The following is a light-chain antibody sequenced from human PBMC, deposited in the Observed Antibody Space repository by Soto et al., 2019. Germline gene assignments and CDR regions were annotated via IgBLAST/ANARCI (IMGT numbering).Light chain of an antibody. Sequence: QPVLTQPASVSGSPGQSITISCTGTSSDVGGYNYVSWYQQHPGKAPKLMIYDVSNRPSGVSNRISGSKSGNTASLTISGLQAEDEADYYCSSYTASSTLVVFGTGTKLTVL. J-gene: IGLJ1*01. CDR3: SSYTASSTLVV. CDR2: DVS. CDR1: SSDVGGYNY. V-gene: IGLV2-14*01.